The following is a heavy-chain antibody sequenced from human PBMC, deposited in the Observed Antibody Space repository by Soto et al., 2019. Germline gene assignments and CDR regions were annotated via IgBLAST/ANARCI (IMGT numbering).Heavy chain of an antibody. J-gene: IGHJ5*02. CDR3: ARDDSRTVTTRWFDP. Sequence: EVQLVESGGGLVKPGGSLRLSCAASGFTFSSYSMNWVRQALGKGLEWVSSISSSSSYIYYADSVKGRFTISRDNAKNSLYLQMNSLRAEDTAVYYCARDDSRTVTTRWFDPWGQGTLVTVSS. V-gene: IGHV3-21*01. CDR2: ISSSSSYI. CDR1: GFTFSSYS. D-gene: IGHD4-17*01.